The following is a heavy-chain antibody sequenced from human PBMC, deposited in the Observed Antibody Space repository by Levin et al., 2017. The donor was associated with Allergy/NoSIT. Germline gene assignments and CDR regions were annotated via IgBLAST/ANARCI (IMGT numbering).Heavy chain of an antibody. V-gene: IGHV3-23*01. Sequence: GGSLRLSCAASGFTFSNYAMNWVRQAPGKGLEWVSTISGSSASSYYPDSVKGRFTISRDNSKNTLSLQMNSLRAEDTAVYYCAKEGSSSFWYFDRWGRGTLVTVSS. J-gene: IGHJ2*01. CDR1: GFTFSNYA. CDR3: AKEGSSSFWYFDR. CDR2: ISGSSASS. D-gene: IGHD6-6*01.